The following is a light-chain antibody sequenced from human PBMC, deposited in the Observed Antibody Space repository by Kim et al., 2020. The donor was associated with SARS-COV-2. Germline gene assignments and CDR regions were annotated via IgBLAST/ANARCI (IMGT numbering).Light chain of an antibody. Sequence: SYELTQPPSVSVAPGKTARITCGGNNIGSKTVHWYQRKPGQAPVLVISYDRDRPSEIPERFSGSNSGNTAALTVSRVEAGDEADYYCQVWDDNSDHLVFGGGTKLTVL. V-gene: IGLV3-21*04. CDR3: QVWDDNSDHLV. CDR1: NIGSKT. CDR2: YDR. J-gene: IGLJ3*02.